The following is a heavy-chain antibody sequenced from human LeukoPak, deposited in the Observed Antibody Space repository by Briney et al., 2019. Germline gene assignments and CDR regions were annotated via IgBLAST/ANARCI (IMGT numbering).Heavy chain of an antibody. CDR3: AKESGYSAYNSLEA. Sequence: PGGSLRLSCAASGFTFSSYAMSWVRQAPGKGLEWVSAISGSGGSTYYADSVKGRFTISRDNSKNTLYLQMNDLRVDDTALYFCAKESGYSAYNSLEAWGQGTPVTVSS. V-gene: IGHV3-23*01. CDR2: ISGSGGST. D-gene: IGHD5-12*01. J-gene: IGHJ5*02. CDR1: GFTFSSYA.